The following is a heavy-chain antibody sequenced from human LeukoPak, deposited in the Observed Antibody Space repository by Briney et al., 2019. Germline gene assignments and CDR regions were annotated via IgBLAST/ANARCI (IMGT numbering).Heavy chain of an antibody. D-gene: IGHD3-10*01. V-gene: IGHV4-59*08. CDR3: ARHYYSGSGTYRPLDP. Sequence: TSETLSLTCTVFGGSISSYYWSWIRQPPGKGLEWIGYVYYSGTTYYNPSLKSRVTISVDTSKNQFSLKLTSVTAADTAVYYCARHYYSGSGTYRPLDPWGQGTLVTVSS. CDR2: VYYSGTT. J-gene: IGHJ5*02. CDR1: GGSISSYY.